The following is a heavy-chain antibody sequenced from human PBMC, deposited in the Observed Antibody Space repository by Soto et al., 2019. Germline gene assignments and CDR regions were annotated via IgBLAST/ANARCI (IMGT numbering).Heavy chain of an antibody. CDR2: INPSGGST. Sequence: ALVKVSCKASGYTFTSYYMHWVRQAPGQGLEWMGIINPSGGSTSYAQKFQGRVTMTRDTSTSTVYMELSSLRTEDTAVYYCAKLGFYVGDGMDVWGQGTTVTVSS. V-gene: IGHV1-46*01. J-gene: IGHJ6*02. D-gene: IGHD3-16*01. CDR3: AKLGFYVGDGMDV. CDR1: GYTFTSYY.